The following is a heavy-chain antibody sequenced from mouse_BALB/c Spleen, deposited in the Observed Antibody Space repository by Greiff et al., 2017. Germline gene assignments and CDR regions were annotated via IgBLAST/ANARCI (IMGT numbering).Heavy chain of an antibody. CDR3: TRVLLRAWFAY. J-gene: IGHJ3*01. CDR1: GFTFSSYT. D-gene: IGHD1-1*01. Sequence: EVQGVESGGGLVKPGGSLKLSCAASGFTFSSYTMSWVRQTPEKRLEWVATISSGGSYTYYPDSVKGRFTISRDNAKNTLYLQMSSLKSEDTAMYYCTRVLLRAWFAYWGQGTLVTVSA. V-gene: IGHV5-6-4*01. CDR2: ISSGGSYT.